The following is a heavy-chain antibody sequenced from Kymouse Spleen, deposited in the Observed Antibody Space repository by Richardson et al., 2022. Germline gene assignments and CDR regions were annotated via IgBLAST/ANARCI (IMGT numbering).Heavy chain of an antibody. CDR2: INHSGST. CDR3: ARGQRIFGVVIWYFDL. CDR1: GGSFSGYY. J-gene: IGHJ2*01. V-gene: IGHV4-34*01. Sequence: QVQLQQWGAGLLKPSETLSLTCAVYGGSFSGYYWSWIRQPPGKGLEWIGEINHSGSTNYNPSLKSRVTISVDTSKNQFSLKLSSVTAADTAVYYCARGQRIFGVVIWYFDLWGRGTLVTVSS. D-gene: IGHD3-3*01.